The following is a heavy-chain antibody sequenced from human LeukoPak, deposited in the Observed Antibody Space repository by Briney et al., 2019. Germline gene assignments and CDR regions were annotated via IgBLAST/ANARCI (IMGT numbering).Heavy chain of an antibody. Sequence: GGSLRLSCAASGFSFSTNWMTWVRQAPRKGLEWVANIKQDGSEKYYVDSVKGRFTISRDNAKNSLYLQMNSLRVEDTAVYYCVRSPILSSRGYWGQGTLVTVSS. J-gene: IGHJ4*02. CDR1: GFSFSTNW. V-gene: IGHV3-7*01. CDR2: IKQDGSEK. D-gene: IGHD6-13*01. CDR3: VRSPILSSRGY.